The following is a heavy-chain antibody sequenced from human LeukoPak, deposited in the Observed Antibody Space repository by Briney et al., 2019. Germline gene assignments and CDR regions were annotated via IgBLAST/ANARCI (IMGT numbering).Heavy chain of an antibody. CDR2: IYTSGST. CDR3: ARDASTELSYYYYGMDV. Sequence: SETLSLTCTVSGGSISSYYWSWIRQPAGKGLEWIGRIYTSGSTNYNPSLKSRVTMPVDTSKNQFSLKLSSVTAADTAVYYCARDASTELSYYYYGMDVWGQGTTVTVSS. D-gene: IGHD3-16*02. V-gene: IGHV4-4*07. CDR1: GGSISSYY. J-gene: IGHJ6*02.